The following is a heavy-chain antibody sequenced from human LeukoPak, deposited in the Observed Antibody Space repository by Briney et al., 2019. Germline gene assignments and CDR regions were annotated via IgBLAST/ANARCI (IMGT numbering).Heavy chain of an antibody. CDR1: GFSFSGYG. Sequence: GGSLRLSCAASGFSFSGYGMHWVRQAPGKGLEWVAFIRYDGSNEYYADSVKGRFTISRDNSKNTLYLQMNSLRAEDTAIYYCAKDGVSSSYYYYYMDVWGKGTTVTVS. J-gene: IGHJ6*03. CDR3: AKDGVSSSYYYYYMDV. V-gene: IGHV3-30*02. D-gene: IGHD3-16*01. CDR2: IRYDGSNE.